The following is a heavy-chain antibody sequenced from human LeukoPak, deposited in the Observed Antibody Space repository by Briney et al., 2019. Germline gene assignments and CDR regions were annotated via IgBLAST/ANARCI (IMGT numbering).Heavy chain of an antibody. Sequence: GGSLRLSCAASGFTFSSYEMNWVRQAPGKGLGWVSYISSSGSTIYYADSVKGRFTISRDNAKNSLYLQMNSLRAEDTAVYYCAREAIVVVPAAYYYYYGMDVWGQGTTVTVSS. CDR3: AREAIVVVPAAYYYYYGMDV. D-gene: IGHD2-2*01. CDR1: GFTFSSYE. J-gene: IGHJ6*02. CDR2: ISSSGSTI. V-gene: IGHV3-48*03.